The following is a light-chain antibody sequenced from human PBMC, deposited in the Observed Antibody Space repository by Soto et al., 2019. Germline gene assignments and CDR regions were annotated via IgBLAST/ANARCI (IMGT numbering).Light chain of an antibody. V-gene: IGLV2-14*03. CDR3: SSYTSTSTVV. CDR1: NTDVGAYNY. J-gene: IGLJ2*01. CDR2: DVS. Sequence: QSVLTQPASVSGSPGQSITISCTGTNTDVGAYNYVCWYQHHPGKAPELMIYDVSNRPSGVSNRFSGSKSGNTASLTISGLQTEYEADYFCSSYTSTSTVVFGGGTKLTVL.